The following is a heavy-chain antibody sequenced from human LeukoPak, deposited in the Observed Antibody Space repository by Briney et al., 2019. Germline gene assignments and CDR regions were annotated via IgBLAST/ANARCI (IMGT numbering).Heavy chain of an antibody. Sequence: LRLSCVVSGFTFSHYGMHWVRQAPGKGLEWIGEIHHSGSTNYNPSLKSRVTISVDTSKNQFSLKLSSVTAADTAVYYCARGVAAVAGMGVDYWGQGTLVTVSS. J-gene: IGHJ4*02. CDR3: ARGVAAVAGMGVDY. D-gene: IGHD6-19*01. V-gene: IGHV4-34*01. CDR2: IHHSGST. CDR1: GFTFSHYG.